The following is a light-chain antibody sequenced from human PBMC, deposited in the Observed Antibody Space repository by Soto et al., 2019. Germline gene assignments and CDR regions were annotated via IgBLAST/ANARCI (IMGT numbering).Light chain of an antibody. CDR3: AAWDDSLNGFYV. Sequence: QSVLTQPPSASATPGQRVTISCSESGSHVGSNPVNWYQQFPETAPKLLIYSNNQRPSGVPDRFSGSKSGTSASLAISGLQSEDEADYYCAAWDDSLNGFYVFGTGTKLTVL. CDR2: SNN. J-gene: IGLJ1*01. CDR1: GSHVGSNP. V-gene: IGLV1-44*01.